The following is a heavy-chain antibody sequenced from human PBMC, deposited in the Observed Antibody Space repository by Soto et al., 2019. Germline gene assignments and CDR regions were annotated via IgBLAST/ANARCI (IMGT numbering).Heavy chain of an antibody. D-gene: IGHD3-22*01. V-gene: IGHV5-51*01. CDR2: IYPGDSDT. J-gene: IGHJ4*02. CDR1: GYSFTSYW. Sequence: GESLKISCKGSGYSFTSYWIGWVRQMPGKGLEWMGIIYPGDSDTRYSPSFQGQVTISADKSISTAYLQWSSLKASDTAMYYCARLSSGTDDSSGYLDYWGQGTLVTAPQ. CDR3: ARLSSGTDDSSGYLDY.